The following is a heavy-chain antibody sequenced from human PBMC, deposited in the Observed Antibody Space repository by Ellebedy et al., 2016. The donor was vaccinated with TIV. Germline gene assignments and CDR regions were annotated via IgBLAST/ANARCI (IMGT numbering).Heavy chain of an antibody. V-gene: IGHV3-21*01. D-gene: IGHD1-26*01. CDR2: INNNGYM. Sequence: GESLKISCAASGFTFSTYSMNWVRQAPGKGLEWVSSINNNGYMYYADSVNGRFTISRDNAKNSLYLQMNSLRADDTAAYYCAKVPLRTLPDDFDIWGQGTMVTVSS. J-gene: IGHJ3*02. CDR3: AKVPLRTLPDDFDI. CDR1: GFTFSTYS.